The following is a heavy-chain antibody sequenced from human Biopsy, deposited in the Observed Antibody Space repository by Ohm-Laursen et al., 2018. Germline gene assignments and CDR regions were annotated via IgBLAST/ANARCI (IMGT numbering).Heavy chain of an antibody. CDR3: ARPTNARAGGAPFDI. Sequence: SLRLSCAASGFSFDNYAMNWVRQAPGKGLEWVAVLWYDGTNKYYADSVKGRFTISRDNSKNTLYLQMNSLRAEDTAMYYCARPTNARAGGAPFDIWGQGTMVTVSS. D-gene: IGHD1-1*01. V-gene: IGHV3-33*08. CDR2: LWYDGTNK. CDR1: GFSFDNYA. J-gene: IGHJ3*02.